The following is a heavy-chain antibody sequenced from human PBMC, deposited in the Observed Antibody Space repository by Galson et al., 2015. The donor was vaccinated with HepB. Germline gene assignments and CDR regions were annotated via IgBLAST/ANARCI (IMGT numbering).Heavy chain of an antibody. CDR2: IKNKATGYTT. Sequence: SLRLSCAASGFSFTDHYADWVRQAPGKGLEWVARIKNKATGYTTEYAPSVKGRFAISRDDSKNSVYLQMHSLKTEDTAVYYCARSIAVASAYWSQGTLGTVSS. CDR3: ARSIAVASAY. D-gene: IGHD6-19*01. J-gene: IGHJ4*02. CDR1: GFSFTDHY. V-gene: IGHV3-72*01.